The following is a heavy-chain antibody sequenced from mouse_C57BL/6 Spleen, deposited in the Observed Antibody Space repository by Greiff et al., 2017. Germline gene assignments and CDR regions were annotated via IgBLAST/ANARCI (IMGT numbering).Heavy chain of an antibody. J-gene: IGHJ3*01. V-gene: IGHV1-15*01. CDR1: GYTFTDYE. Sequence: QVQLQQSGAELVRPGASVTLSCKASGYTFTDYEMHWVKQTPVHGLEWIGAIDPETGGTAYNQKFKGKAILTADKSSSTAYMELRSLTSEDSAVYYCTRSCGSWFAYWGQGTLVTVSA. CDR2: IDPETGGT. CDR3: TRSCGSWFAY.